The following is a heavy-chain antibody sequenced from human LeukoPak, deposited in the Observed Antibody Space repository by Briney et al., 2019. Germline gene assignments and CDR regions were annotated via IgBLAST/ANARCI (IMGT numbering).Heavy chain of an antibody. D-gene: IGHD4-17*01. CDR1: GDSISISSYY. V-gene: IGHV4-39*01. CDR2: IYYSGSP. CDR3: ARSPMTTVRYFDY. Sequence: PSETLSLTCTVSGDSISISSYYWAWIRQPPGKGLEWIGTIYYSGSPYYNPSLNSRVTISIDTSKNQFSLNLSSVTAADTAVYYCARSPMTTVRYFDYWGQGTLVTVSS. J-gene: IGHJ4*02.